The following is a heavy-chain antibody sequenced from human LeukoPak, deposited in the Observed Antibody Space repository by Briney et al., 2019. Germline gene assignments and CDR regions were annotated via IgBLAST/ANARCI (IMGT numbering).Heavy chain of an antibody. CDR1: GGSISSGGYS. CDR3: ARSVSIFKAYGMDV. Sequence: SQTLSLTCAVSGGSISSGGYSWSWIRQPPGKGLEWIGYIYHSGSTYYNPSLKSRVTISVDTSKNQFSLKLSSVTAADTAVYYCARSVSIFKAYGMDVWGQGTTVTASS. CDR2: IYHSGST. J-gene: IGHJ6*02. V-gene: IGHV4-30-2*02. D-gene: IGHD3-9*01.